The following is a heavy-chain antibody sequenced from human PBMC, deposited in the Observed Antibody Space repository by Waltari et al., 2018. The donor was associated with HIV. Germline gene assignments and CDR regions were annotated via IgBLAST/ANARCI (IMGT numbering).Heavy chain of an antibody. J-gene: IGHJ6*02. D-gene: IGHD5-12*01. CDR1: GGSISNGSYY. Sequence: QVQLQESGPGLVKPSQTLSLTCTVSGGSISNGSYYWNWIRQPAGKGLEWIGRIYSSGNTNYNPSRKGRVTISVDTSKNQFSLKLSSVTAADTAVYYCARGRFEGYILYYYYGMDVWGQGTTVSVSS. CDR2: IYSSGNT. V-gene: IGHV4-61*02. CDR3: ARGRFEGYILYYYYGMDV.